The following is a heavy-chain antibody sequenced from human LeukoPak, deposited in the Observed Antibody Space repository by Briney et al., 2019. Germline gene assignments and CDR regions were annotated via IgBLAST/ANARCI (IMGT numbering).Heavy chain of an antibody. D-gene: IGHD6-19*01. V-gene: IGHV3-7*01. Sequence: PGGSLRLSCAASGFTFSSYWMSWVRQAPGKGLEWVANIKQDGSEKYYVDSVKGRFTISRDNAKNSLYLQMNSLRAEDTAVYYCARDRQQWLVRGGFDYWGQGTLVTVSS. CDR1: GFTFSSYW. CDR2: IKQDGSEK. CDR3: ARDRQQWLVRGGFDY. J-gene: IGHJ4*02.